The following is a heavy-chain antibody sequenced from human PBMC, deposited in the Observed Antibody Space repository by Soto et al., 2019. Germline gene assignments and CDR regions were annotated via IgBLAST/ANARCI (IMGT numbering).Heavy chain of an antibody. Sequence: AASVKVSCKASGGTFSSYAISWVRQAPGQGLEWMGGIIPIFGTANYAQKFQGRVTITADESTSTAYMELSSLRSEDTAVYYCARGRDIVVVVAATPAQSYYYYGMDVWGQGTTVTVSS. CDR2: IIPIFGTA. CDR1: GGTFSSYA. J-gene: IGHJ6*02. D-gene: IGHD2-15*01. V-gene: IGHV1-69*13. CDR3: ARGRDIVVVVAATPAQSYYYYGMDV.